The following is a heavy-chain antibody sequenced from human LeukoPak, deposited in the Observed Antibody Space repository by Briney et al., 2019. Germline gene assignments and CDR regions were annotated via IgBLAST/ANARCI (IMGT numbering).Heavy chain of an antibody. CDR2: IKQDGSEK. D-gene: IGHD3-22*01. V-gene: IGHV3-7*02. CDR3: GGYSPYLDY. CDR1: GFTFSDYW. Sequence: GGSLRLSCAASGFTFSDYWMTWVRQAPGKGLEWVANIKQDGSEKYYVDSLRGRFTISRDNAKNSLYLQMNSLRAEDTAVYYCGGYSPYLDYWGQGTLVTVSS. J-gene: IGHJ4*02.